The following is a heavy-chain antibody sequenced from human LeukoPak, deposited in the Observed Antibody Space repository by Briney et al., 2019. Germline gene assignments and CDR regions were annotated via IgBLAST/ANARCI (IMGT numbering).Heavy chain of an antibody. V-gene: IGHV1-46*01. D-gene: IGHD1-26*01. CDR2: INPSGGST. CDR3: ARGGLISFLVAVGATTLDY. J-gene: IGHJ4*02. CDR1: GYTFTSYY. Sequence: ASVKLSCKASGYTFTSYYMHWVRQAPGQGLEWMGIINPSGGSTSYAQKFQGRVTMTRDTSTSTVYMELSILRSEDTAVYYCARGGLISFLVAVGATTLDYWGQGTLVTVSS.